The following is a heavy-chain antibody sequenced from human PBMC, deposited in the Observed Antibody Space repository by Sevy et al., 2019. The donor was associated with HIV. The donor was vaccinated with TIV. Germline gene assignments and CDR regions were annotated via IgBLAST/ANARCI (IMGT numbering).Heavy chain of an antibody. J-gene: IGHJ4*02. CDR1: GFTFSSYS. V-gene: IGHV3-48*02. D-gene: IGHD3-22*01. CDR2: ISSSSSTI. Sequence: GGSLRLSCAASGFTFSSYSVNWVRQAPGKGLEWVSYISSSSSTIYYADSVKGRFTISRDNAKNSLYLQMNSLRDEDTAVYYCAREGHYYDSSGYPDYWGQGTLVTVSS. CDR3: AREGHYYDSSGYPDY.